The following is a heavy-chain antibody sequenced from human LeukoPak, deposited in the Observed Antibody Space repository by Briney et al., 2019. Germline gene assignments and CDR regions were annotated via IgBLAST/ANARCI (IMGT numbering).Heavy chain of an antibody. J-gene: IGHJ4*02. CDR2: ISYDGSNE. Sequence: GGSLRLSCAASGFTFSSYAMHWVRQAPGKGLEWVAIISYDGSNEYYADSVKGRFTISRDNSKNTLYLQMNSLRAEDTAVYYCAKEWYSGSYALDYWGQGTLVTVSS. CDR3: AKEWYSGSYALDY. V-gene: IGHV3-30*04. D-gene: IGHD1-26*01. CDR1: GFTFSSYA.